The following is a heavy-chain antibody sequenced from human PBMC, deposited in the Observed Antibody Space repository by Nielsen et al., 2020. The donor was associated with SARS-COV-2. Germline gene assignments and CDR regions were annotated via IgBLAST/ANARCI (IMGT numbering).Heavy chain of an antibody. V-gene: IGHV4-4*02. CDR1: SGSISSSNW. CDR2: IYHSGST. J-gene: IGHJ2*01. CDR3: ARAAQQWLVIGWYFDL. Sequence: SETLSLTCAVSSGSISSSNWWSWVRQPPGKGLEWIGEIYHSGSTNYNPSLKSRVTISVDTSKNQFSLKLSSVTAADTAVYYCARAAQQWLVIGWYFDLWGRGTLVTVSS. D-gene: IGHD6-19*01.